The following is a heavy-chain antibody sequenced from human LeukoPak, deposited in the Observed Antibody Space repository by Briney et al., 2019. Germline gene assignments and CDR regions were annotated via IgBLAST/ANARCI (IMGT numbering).Heavy chain of an antibody. Sequence: GASVKVSCKASGGTFSSYAISWARQAPGQGLEWMGGIIPIFGTANYAQKFQGRVTITADESTSTAYMELSSLRSEDTAVYYCARTRHIAAAGIFYAFDIWGQGTMVTVS. CDR1: GGTFSSYA. CDR2: IIPIFGTA. CDR3: ARTRHIAAAGIFYAFDI. V-gene: IGHV1-69*13. D-gene: IGHD6-13*01. J-gene: IGHJ3*02.